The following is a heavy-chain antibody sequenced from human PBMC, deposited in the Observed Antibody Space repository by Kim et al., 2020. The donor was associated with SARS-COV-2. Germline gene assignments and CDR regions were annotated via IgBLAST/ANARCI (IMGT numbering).Heavy chain of an antibody. CDR2: IYYTGGT. J-gene: IGHJ6*02. Sequence: SETLSLTCTVDGGSISRSSYYWDWIRQPPGKGLEWIGNIYYTGGTYYNPSLKSRVTISVDTSKNQFSLKLSSVTAADTAIYYCARRDYYHYGTDVWGQGTTVTVSS. CDR3: ARRDYYHYGTDV. V-gene: IGHV4-39*01. CDR1: GGSISRSSYY.